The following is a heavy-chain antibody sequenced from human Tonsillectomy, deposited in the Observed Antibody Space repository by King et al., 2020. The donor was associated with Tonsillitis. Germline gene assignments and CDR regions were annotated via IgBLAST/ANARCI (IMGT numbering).Heavy chain of an antibody. Sequence: QLVQSGAEVRTSGASVRVSCKASGYTFTSYYMHWVRQAPGQGLEWMGIINPSGGSASYAQKSQGRVTMTRDTSTSTVHLELSRLRFEDTAVYYCAGHLWLHHSTIQATLPGGFWGQGTLVTVSS. CDR1: GYTFTSYY. D-gene: IGHD6-19*01. V-gene: IGHV1-46*01. CDR2: INPSGGSA. CDR3: AGHLWLHHSTIQATLPGGF. J-gene: IGHJ4*02.